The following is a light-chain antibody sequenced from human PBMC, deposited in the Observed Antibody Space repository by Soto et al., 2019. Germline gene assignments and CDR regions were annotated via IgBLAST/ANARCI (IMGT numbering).Light chain of an antibody. CDR1: QSVTTN. CDR3: QQYHSWPHT. CDR2: GAF. J-gene: IGKJ2*01. V-gene: IGKV3-15*01. Sequence: ETVLTQSPATLSVSPGDRATFSCKASQSVTTNLAWYQQKPGQVPRLLIYGAFTRATGIPARFSGSGSGTDFTLSISSLQSEDFAIYHCQQYHSWPHTFGQGTKLEIK.